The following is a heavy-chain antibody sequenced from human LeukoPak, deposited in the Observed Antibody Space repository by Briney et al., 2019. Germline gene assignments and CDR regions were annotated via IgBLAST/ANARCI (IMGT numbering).Heavy chain of an antibody. CDR3: AKDSTHYRVWDNYDTRGLTY. CDR1: GFTFSSYD. CDR2: IRPSGDNT. V-gene: IGHV3-23*01. Sequence: GGSLRLSCAASGFTFSSYDMTWVRQAPGRGLEWVSSIRPSGDNTYYGDSVKGRFTISRDNSKNTLYLQMNSLRAEDTAVYYCAKDSTHYRVWDNYDTRGLTYWGQGTLVTVSS. D-gene: IGHD3-22*01. J-gene: IGHJ4*02.